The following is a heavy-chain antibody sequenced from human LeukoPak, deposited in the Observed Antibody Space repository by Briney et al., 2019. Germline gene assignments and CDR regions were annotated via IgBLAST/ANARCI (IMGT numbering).Heavy chain of an antibody. D-gene: IGHD5-24*01. V-gene: IGHV4-61*02. J-gene: IGHJ3*02. CDR3: AREPKSHRWLPHKGNAFDI. CDR1: GGSISSGSYY. Sequence: SQTLSLTCTVSGGSISSGSYYWSWIRQPAGKGLEWIGRIYTSGSTNYNPSLKSRVTISVDTSKNQFSLKLSSVTAADTAAYYCAREPKSHRWLPHKGNAFDIWGQGTMVTVSS. CDR2: IYTSGST.